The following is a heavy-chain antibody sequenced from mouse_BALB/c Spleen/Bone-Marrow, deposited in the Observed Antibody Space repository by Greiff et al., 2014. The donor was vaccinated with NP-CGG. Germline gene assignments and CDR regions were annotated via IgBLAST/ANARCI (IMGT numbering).Heavy chain of an antibody. Sequence: EVQLQQSGTVLARPGASVRMSCKASGYSFTSYWMHWVKQRPGQGLEWIGAIYPGNSDTSYNQKFKGKAKLTAVTSASTAYMELSSLTNEDSAVYYCTNGYDYYAMDYWGQGTSVTVSP. CDR3: TNGYDYYAMDY. CDR2: IYPGNSDT. J-gene: IGHJ4*01. CDR1: GYSFTSYW. V-gene: IGHV1-5*01. D-gene: IGHD2-2*01.